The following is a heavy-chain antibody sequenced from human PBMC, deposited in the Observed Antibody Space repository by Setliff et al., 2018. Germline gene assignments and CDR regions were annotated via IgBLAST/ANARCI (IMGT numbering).Heavy chain of an antibody. D-gene: IGHD2-15*01. V-gene: IGHV4-38-2*01. Sequence: SETLSLTCAVSGFSISSGYYWGWIRQPPGKGLEWIVNIHHSGKAYYNPSLKSRVTMSVDTSKNHVSLKLGRFTISRDNSKDTLYLEMNSLRAEDTAVYYCARTCSGSGCYAGLESWGQGTPVTVSS. CDR2: IHHSGKA. CDR3: LYLEMNSLRAEDTAVYYCARTCSGSGCYAGLES. CDR1: GFSISSGYY. J-gene: IGHJ4*02.